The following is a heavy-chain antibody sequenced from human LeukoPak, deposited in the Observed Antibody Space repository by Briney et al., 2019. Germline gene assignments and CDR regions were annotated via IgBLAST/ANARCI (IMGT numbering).Heavy chain of an antibody. CDR1: GFTFSSYD. V-gene: IGHV3-13*01. D-gene: IGHD3-3*01. J-gene: IGHJ3*02. Sequence: PGGSLRLSCAASGFTFSSYDMHWVRQATGKGLEWVSAIGTAGDTYYPGSVKGRFTISRAEDTAVYYCARVPLRAQYYDFWSGYVDAFDIWGQGTMVTVSS. CDR3: YVDAFDI. CDR2: IGTAGDT.